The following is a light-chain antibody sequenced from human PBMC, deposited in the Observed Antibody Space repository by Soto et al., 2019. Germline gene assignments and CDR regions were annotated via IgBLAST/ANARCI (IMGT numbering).Light chain of an antibody. V-gene: IGLV2-23*01. J-gene: IGLJ1*01. CDR2: EGS. CDR1: RSDVGNYNL. Sequence: QSVLTQPASVSGSPGQSITISCTGTRSDVGNYNLVSWYQQRPGKAPKLMIYEGSKRPSGVSNRFSGSKSGSTASLTISGLQAEDEADYYCCSYAGNTNYVFGTGTKVTVL. CDR3: CSYAGNTNYV.